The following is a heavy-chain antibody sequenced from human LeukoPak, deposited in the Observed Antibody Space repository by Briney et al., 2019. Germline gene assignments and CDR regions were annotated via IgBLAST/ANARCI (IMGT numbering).Heavy chain of an antibody. CDR3: AKGPAVATSRDY. J-gene: IGHJ4*02. CDR2: ISGSGGST. Sequence: PGGSLRLSCAASGFTFSSYAMSWVRQAPGKGLEWASAISGSGGSTYYADSVKGRFTISRDNSKNTLYLQMNSLRAEDTAVYYCAKGPAVATSRDYWGQGTLVTVSS. D-gene: IGHD5-12*01. CDR1: GFTFSSYA. V-gene: IGHV3-23*01.